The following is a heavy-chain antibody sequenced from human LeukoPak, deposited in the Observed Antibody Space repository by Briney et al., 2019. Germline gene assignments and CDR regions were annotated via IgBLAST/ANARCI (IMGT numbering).Heavy chain of an antibody. CDR3: ARTIFGGFGELTWFDP. Sequence: NPSETLSLTCTVSGGSISSSSYYWGWIRQPPGKGLEWIGSIYYSGSTYYNPSLKSRVTISVDTSKNQFSLKLSSVTAADTAVYYCARTIFGGFGELTWFDPWGQGTLVTVSS. CDR2: IYYSGST. D-gene: IGHD3-10*01. V-gene: IGHV4-39*07. J-gene: IGHJ5*02. CDR1: GGSISSSSYY.